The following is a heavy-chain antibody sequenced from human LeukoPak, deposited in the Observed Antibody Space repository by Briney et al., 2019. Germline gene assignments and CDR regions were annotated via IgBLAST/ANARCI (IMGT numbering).Heavy chain of an antibody. CDR1: ELINTHYW. CDR2: IKLDENTA. J-gene: IGHJ4*02. V-gene: IGHV3-74*01. D-gene: IGHD3-3*01. CDR3: ARDRPLWN. Sequence: GGSLRLSCAASELINTHYWMHWVRQVPGKGLVWVSRIKLDENTAYYADFVKGRFTIPRDNAKSTIYLQMNSLRVEDSAVYYCARDRPLWNWGQGTLVTVSS.